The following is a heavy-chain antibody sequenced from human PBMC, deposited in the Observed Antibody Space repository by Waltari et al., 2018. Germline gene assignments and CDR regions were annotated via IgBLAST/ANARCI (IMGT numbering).Heavy chain of an antibody. D-gene: IGHD2-21*01. V-gene: IGHV4-39*01. CDR1: GGSISSSSYY. CDR2: IYYSGGT. CDR3: ARSGLLHYFDY. Sequence: QLQLQESGPGLVKPSETLSLTCTVSGGSISSSSYYWGWIRQPPGKGLEWIGSIYYSGGTYDNPSLKSRVTISVDTSKNQFALKLSSVTAADTAVYYCARSGLLHYFDYWGQGTLVTVSS. J-gene: IGHJ4*02.